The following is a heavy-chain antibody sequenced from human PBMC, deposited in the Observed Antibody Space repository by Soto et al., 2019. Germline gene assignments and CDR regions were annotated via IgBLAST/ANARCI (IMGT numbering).Heavy chain of an antibody. CDR1: GFTFSNYA. CDR2: ITASGCT. V-gene: IGHV3-23*01. J-gene: IGHJ5*02. CDR3: AQVAHARHNPNAFAP. Sequence: VQLLESGGGLVQPGGSLRLSCAASGFTFSNYAMGWVRRAPGKGLEWVSTITASGCTYYSDSVKGRFTISRDNSKNRLILQMKILRAGDTAIYFCAQVAHARHNPNAFAPWGQGTLVTVSS. D-gene: IGHD1-20*01.